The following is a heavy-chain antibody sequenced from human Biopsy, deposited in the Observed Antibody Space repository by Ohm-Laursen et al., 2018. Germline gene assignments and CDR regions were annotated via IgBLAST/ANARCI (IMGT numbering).Heavy chain of an antibody. D-gene: IGHD4-11*01. J-gene: IGHJ6*02. CDR3: PRDSGILNYGNFKYYHYYGMDV. CDR2: LSYSVIT. Sequence: SDTLCLTRTVCGDSHTKYYWIWIRHPPARALEWIGHLSYSVITNYNTSLQSRVSISVDTSKNQVSLTLSSVTAADTAVYYCPRDSGILNYGNFKYYHYYGMDVWGQGTKVTVSS. CDR1: GDSHTKYY. V-gene: IGHV4-59*01.